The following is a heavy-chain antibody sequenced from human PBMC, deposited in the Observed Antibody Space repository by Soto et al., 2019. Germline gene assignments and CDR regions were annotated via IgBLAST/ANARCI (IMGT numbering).Heavy chain of an antibody. D-gene: IGHD6-6*01. J-gene: IGHJ4*02. CDR1: GFSFNTYG. V-gene: IGHV3-30*18. CDR2: ISYNGDKT. CDR3: AKDRIRGTSYFDY. Sequence: QVQLLESGGGVVQPGRSLRLSCAASGFSFNTYGMHWVRQAPGKGLEWVAVISYNGDKTFYADSVKGRFTISRHNSQSTLYLQMNSLRPEDTAVYYCAKDRIRGTSYFDYWGQGTLVTVSS.